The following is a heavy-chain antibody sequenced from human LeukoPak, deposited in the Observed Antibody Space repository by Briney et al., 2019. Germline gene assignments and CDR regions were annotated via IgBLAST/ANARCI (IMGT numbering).Heavy chain of an antibody. CDR1: GFTFSTYG. CDR2: IRNDGTIK. CDR3: AKTGSSSWGYFDY. V-gene: IGHV3-30*02. Sequence: GGSLRLSCAASGFTFSTYGMHWVRQAPGKGLEWVAFIRNDGTIKYYADSVKGRFTTSRDNSKNTLYLQMNSLRAEDTAVYYCAKTGSSSWGYFDYWGQGTLVTVSS. D-gene: IGHD6-13*01. J-gene: IGHJ4*02.